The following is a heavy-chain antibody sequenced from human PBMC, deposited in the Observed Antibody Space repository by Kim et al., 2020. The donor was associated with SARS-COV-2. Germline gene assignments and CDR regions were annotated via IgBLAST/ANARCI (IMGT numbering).Heavy chain of an antibody. D-gene: IGHD3-10*01. J-gene: IGHJ4*02. CDR2: IKSKTDGEIT. CDR3: ISWFRTNFEY. V-gene: IGHV3-15*01. CDR1: GFVFSNAW. Sequence: GGSLRLSCAASGFVFSNAWMNWVRQAPGKGLEWVGRIKSKTDGEITEYAAPVKGRFTISRDDSKDTLYLQMDSLKAEDTGVFYCISWFRTNFEYWGQGILVTVSS.